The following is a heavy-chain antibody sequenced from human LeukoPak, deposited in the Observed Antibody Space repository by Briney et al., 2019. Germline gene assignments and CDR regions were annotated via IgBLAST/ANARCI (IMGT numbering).Heavy chain of an antibody. J-gene: IGHJ4*02. CDR3: ASWFGRLLSNDY. V-gene: IGHV3-21*01. CDR1: GFTFSSYS. CDR2: ISSSSSYI. D-gene: IGHD2-21*02. Sequence: GGSLRLSCAASGFTFSSYSMNWVRQAPGKGLEWVSSISSSSSYIYYADSVKGRFTISRDNAKNSLYLQMNSLRAEDTAVYYCASWFGRLLSNDYWGQGTLVTVSS.